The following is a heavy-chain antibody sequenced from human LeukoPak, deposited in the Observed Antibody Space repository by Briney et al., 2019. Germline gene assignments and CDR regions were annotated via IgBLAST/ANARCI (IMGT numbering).Heavy chain of an antibody. CDR3: AKDDGLHNFDY. D-gene: IGHD4-11*01. Sequence: PGGSLRLSCAASGFTFSTHAMSWVRQAPRKGQGWVSAIGHSGDSTYYADSVKGRFTISRDNSKNTLYLQMNSLRADDTAVYYCAKDDGLHNFDYWGQGTLVTVSS. J-gene: IGHJ4*02. CDR2: IGHSGDST. V-gene: IGHV3-23*01. CDR1: GFTFSTHA.